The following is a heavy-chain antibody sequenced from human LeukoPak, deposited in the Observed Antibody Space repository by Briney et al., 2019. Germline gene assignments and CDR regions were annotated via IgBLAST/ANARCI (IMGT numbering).Heavy chain of an antibody. V-gene: IGHV4-59*01. Sequence: PSETLSLTCTVSGGSISTYYWTCIRQPPGKGLEWIGYIDYGGNTDYNPSLKSRVTISVDTSKNQFSLRLSSVTAADTAVYYCARNGYYDSYFEYWGQGILVTVSS. D-gene: IGHD3-22*01. CDR3: ARNGYYDSYFEY. CDR2: IDYGGNT. CDR1: GGSISTYY. J-gene: IGHJ4*02.